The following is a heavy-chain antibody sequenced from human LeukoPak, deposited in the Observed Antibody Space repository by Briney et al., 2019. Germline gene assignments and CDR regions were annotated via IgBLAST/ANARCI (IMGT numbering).Heavy chain of an antibody. D-gene: IGHD6-19*01. V-gene: IGHV3-23*01. Sequence: GGSLRLSCAASGFTFSSYAMSWVRQAPGGGLEWVSAISGSGGSTYYADSVKGRFTISRDNSKNTLYLQMNSLRAEDTAVYYCAKDWMAVADSYYFDYWGQGTLVTVSS. CDR3: AKDWMAVADSYYFDY. J-gene: IGHJ4*02. CDR2: ISGSGGST. CDR1: GFTFSSYA.